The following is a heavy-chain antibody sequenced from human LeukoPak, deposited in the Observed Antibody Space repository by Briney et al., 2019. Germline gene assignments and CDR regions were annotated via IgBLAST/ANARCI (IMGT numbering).Heavy chain of an antibody. CDR2: VSYDGSNK. V-gene: IGHV3-30-3*01. Sequence: GGSLRLSCAASGFTFSSYAMHWVRQAPGKGLEWGAVVSYDGSNKYYADSVKGRFTISRDNSKNTLYLQMNSLRGEDTAVYYCASESESFDYWGQGTLVTVSS. J-gene: IGHJ4*02. CDR3: ASESESFDY. D-gene: IGHD1-14*01. CDR1: GFTFSSYA.